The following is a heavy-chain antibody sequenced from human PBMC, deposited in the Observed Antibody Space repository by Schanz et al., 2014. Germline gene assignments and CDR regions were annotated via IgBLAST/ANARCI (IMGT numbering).Heavy chain of an antibody. D-gene: IGHD6-13*01. CDR3: AREQIMAAAGVVDY. Sequence: VQLLESGGGLVQPGGSLRLSCAASGFTFSSYAMSWIRQAPGKGLEWVSYISGTTTYTNYADSVKGRFTISRDNAKNSLYLQMNSLRAGDTAVYYCAREQIMAAAGVVDYWGHGTLVTVSS. J-gene: IGHJ4*03. CDR1: GFTFSSYA. CDR2: ISGTTTYT. V-gene: IGHV3-11*05.